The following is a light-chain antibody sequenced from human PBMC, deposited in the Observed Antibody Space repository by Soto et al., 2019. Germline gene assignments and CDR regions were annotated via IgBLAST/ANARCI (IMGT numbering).Light chain of an antibody. J-gene: IGKJ4*01. CDR2: DAS. CDR3: QQRSNWPLT. Sequence: EIVMTQSPATLSLSPGERATLSCRASQSVSSYLAWYQQKNGQAPRILIYDASNRDTGIPARFSGSGSGTDCTLTISRLEPEDFEVYYCQQRSNWPLTFGGGTKVDIK. CDR1: QSVSSY. V-gene: IGKV3-11*01.